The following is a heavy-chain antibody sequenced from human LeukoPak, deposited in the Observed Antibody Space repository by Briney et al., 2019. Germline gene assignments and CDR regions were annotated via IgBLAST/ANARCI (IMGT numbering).Heavy chain of an antibody. D-gene: IGHD2-2*01. J-gene: IGHJ4*02. Sequence: PGGSLRLSCAASGLTFNNAWMTWVRQAPKKGPEWVGRIKRKADGGTTDYAAPVKGRFTISRDDSKNTLYLQMNNLKTVDTGVYYCATNADLDYWGQGTLVTVSS. CDR1: GLTFNNAW. V-gene: IGHV3-15*01. CDR2: IKRKADGGTT. CDR3: ATNADLDY.